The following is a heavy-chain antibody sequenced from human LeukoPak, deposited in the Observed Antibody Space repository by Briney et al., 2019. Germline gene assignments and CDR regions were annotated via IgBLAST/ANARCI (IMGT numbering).Heavy chain of an antibody. Sequence: GGSLRLSCAASGFTFSSYSMTWVRQATGKGLEWVSVISSSGGATDYAGSVKGRFTISRDNSKNTLYLQMSSLRAEDTAVYYCAKVGSGWSFDYWGQGTLVTVSS. CDR1: GFTFSSYS. CDR3: AKVGSGWSFDY. V-gene: IGHV3-23*01. D-gene: IGHD6-19*01. J-gene: IGHJ4*02. CDR2: ISSSGGAT.